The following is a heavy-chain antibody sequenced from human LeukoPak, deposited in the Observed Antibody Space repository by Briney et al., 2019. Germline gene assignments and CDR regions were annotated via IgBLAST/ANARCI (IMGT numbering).Heavy chain of an antibody. CDR1: GFNFRSHA. Sequence: GGSLRLSCAASGFNFRSHAMCWIRQAPGKGLEWISTISSSGASTYYADSAKGRFTISRDNSKNTLYLQSDSPRAEDTAVYYCAKPPNDAFDIWGQGTMVTVSS. CDR3: AKPPNDAFDI. V-gene: IGHV3-23*01. CDR2: ISSSGAST. J-gene: IGHJ3*02.